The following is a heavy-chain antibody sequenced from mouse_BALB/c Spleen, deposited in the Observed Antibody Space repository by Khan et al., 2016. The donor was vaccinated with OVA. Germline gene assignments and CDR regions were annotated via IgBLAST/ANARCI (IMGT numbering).Heavy chain of an antibody. CDR3: ARGYDFFAS. J-gene: IGHJ3*01. CDR2: INPTTDNI. D-gene: IGHD2-14*01. CDR1: GYSFTLYY. V-gene: IGHV1-26*01. Sequence: VQLQQSGPDLVKPGASVKISCKASGYSFTLYYMSWVKQSHGKSLEWIGRINPTTDNINYNQEFKGRAILTVDKSSNTAYMELRSLTSEDSAVYFCARGYDFFASGGQGTLVTVSA.